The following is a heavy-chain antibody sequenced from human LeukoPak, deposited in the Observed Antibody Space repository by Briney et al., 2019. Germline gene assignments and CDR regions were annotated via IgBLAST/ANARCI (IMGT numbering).Heavy chain of an antibody. D-gene: IGHD6-19*01. CDR1: GYTFTSYG. CDR2: ISAYNGNT. Sequence: ASVKVSCKASGYTFTSYGISWVRQAPGQGLEWMGWISAYNGNTNYAQKLQGRVTMTTDTSTSTAYMELSSLRSEDTAVYYCAREAAVAGKVDYWGQGTLVTVSS. CDR3: AREAAVAGKVDY. J-gene: IGHJ4*02. V-gene: IGHV1-18*01.